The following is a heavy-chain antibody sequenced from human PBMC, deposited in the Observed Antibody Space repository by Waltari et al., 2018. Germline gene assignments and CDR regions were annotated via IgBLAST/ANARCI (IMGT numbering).Heavy chain of an antibody. CDR3: ARDGGDRRTTQPDY. V-gene: IGHV1-3*04. CDR1: GYRFKPYP. J-gene: IGHJ4*02. Sequence: QVQLVQSGAEVKEPGASATVSCKPSGYRFKPYPVQVAPQAPGQRLEWVGWINTGDGHTKYSQKFQGRVTITRDTSANIVYMELRSLRSEDTAVYYCARDGGDRRTTQPDYWGQGTLVTVSS. CDR2: INTGDGHT. D-gene: IGHD3-16*01.